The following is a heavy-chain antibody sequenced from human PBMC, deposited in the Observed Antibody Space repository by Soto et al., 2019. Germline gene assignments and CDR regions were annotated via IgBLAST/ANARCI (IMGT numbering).Heavy chain of an antibody. CDR3: TRPAAVGSNWFDP. J-gene: IGHJ5*02. Sequence: GGSLRLSCAAPGFTFSDSAMHWVRQASGKGLEWVGRIRSKGNSYATAYAASVRDRFTISRDDSKNTAYLQMNSLKTEDTAVYYCTRPAAVGSNWFDPWGQGTLVTVSS. CDR1: GFTFSDSA. V-gene: IGHV3-73*01. D-gene: IGHD6-19*01. CDR2: IRSKGNSYAT.